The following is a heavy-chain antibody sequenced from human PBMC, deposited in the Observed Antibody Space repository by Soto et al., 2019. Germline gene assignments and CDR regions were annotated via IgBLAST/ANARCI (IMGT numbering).Heavy chain of an antibody. D-gene: IGHD1-7*01. Sequence: EVQLVESGGGLVEPGGSLRLSCEASGFTFSDAWMNWVRQAPGKGLEWVARIRSEIDGGTTDLAPAVKGRFTISRDDSKNMLFLQMNRLKTEDTVLYYCTPALLGTRGGGDSWGQGTLVTVSS. J-gene: IGHJ4*02. CDR3: TPALLGTRGGGDS. V-gene: IGHV3-15*01. CDR1: GFTFSDAW. CDR2: IRSEIDGGTT.